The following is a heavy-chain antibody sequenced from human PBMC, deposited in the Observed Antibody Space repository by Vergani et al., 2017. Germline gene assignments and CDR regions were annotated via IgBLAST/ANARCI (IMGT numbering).Heavy chain of an antibody. CDR2: VYWNDDE. D-gene: IGHD3-9*01. J-gene: IGHJ3*01. CDR1: GFSLTTGGEG. Sequence: QITLRESGPTLVKPTQTLTLTCTFSGFSLTTGGEGVGWIRQPPGRALEWLAFVYWNDDERYSPSLKSRVTITKDTSKNEVILTMATMDPVDTATYYCVHRLGYFDWDGAFGVWGPGTMVTVSS. V-gene: IGHV2-5*01. CDR3: VHRLGYFDWDGAFGV.